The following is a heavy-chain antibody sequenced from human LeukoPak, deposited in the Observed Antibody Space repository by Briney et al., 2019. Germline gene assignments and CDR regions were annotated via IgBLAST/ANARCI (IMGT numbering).Heavy chain of an antibody. CDR3: ARVERDSSGYYYVGYYYYGMDV. Sequence: GGSLRLSCAASGFTVSSNYMSWVRQAPGKGLEWVSVIYSGGSTYYADSVKGRFTISRDNSKNTLYLQMNSLRAEDTAVYYCARVERDSSGYYYVGYYYYGMDVWGQGTTVTASS. V-gene: IGHV3-66*01. CDR2: IYSGGST. D-gene: IGHD3-22*01. CDR1: GFTVSSNY. J-gene: IGHJ6*02.